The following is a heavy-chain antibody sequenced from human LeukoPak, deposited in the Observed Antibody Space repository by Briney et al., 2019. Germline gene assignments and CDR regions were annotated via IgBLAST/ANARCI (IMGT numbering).Heavy chain of an antibody. J-gene: IGHJ4*02. CDR1: GGSISSSSYY. Sequence: SETLSLTCTVSGGSISSSSYYWGWIRQPPGKGLEWIGSIYYSGSTYYNPSIKSRVTISADTSKNQFSLKLSSVTAADTAVYYCARETGYCSSSSCYNYFDYWGQGTLVTVSS. V-gene: IGHV4-39*02. CDR3: ARETGYCSSSSCYNYFDY. CDR2: IYYSGST. D-gene: IGHD2-2*02.